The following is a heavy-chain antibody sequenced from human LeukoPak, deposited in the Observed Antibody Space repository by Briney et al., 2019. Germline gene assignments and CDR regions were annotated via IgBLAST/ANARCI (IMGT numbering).Heavy chain of an antibody. V-gene: IGHV1-2*02. CDR1: GHTFTGYY. J-gene: IGHJ4*02. D-gene: IGHD6-19*01. Sequence: GASVKVSCKASGHTFTGYYMHWVRQAPGQGLEWMGWINPNSGGTHYAQKFQGRVTMTRDTSITTAYMEVSRLRSDDTAVYFCAKSSGYSSDMAQDYWGQGTLVTVSS. CDR3: AKSSGYSSDMAQDY. CDR2: INPNSGGT.